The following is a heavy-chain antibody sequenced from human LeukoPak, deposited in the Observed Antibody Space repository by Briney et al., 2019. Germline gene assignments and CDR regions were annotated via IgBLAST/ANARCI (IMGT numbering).Heavy chain of an antibody. CDR2: IIPILGIA. J-gene: IGHJ4*02. CDR1: GGTFSSYT. V-gene: IGHV1-69*02. CDR3: ARGLYDSSGYYTTFYYFDY. D-gene: IGHD3-22*01. Sequence: GASVKVSCKASGGTFSSYTISWVRQAPGRGLEWMGRIIPILGIANYAQKFQGRVTITADKSTSTAYMELSSLRSEDTAVYYCARGLYDSSGYYTTFYYFDYWGQGTLVTVSS.